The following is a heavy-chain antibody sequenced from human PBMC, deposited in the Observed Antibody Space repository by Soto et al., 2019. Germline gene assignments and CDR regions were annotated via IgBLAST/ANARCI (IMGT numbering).Heavy chain of an antibody. Sequence: GASVKVSCKASGFTLTSFGISWVRQAPGQGLEWMGWMSTYNGNANYAQKVQGRVTMTTDTSTSTAYMELRSLRSDDTAVYYCARLGYCSGGCYDYYYYYAMDVWGQGTTVTVSS. D-gene: IGHD2-15*01. CDR3: ARLGYCSGGCYDYYYYYAMDV. J-gene: IGHJ6*02. CDR2: MSTYNGNA. V-gene: IGHV1-18*01. CDR1: GFTLTSFG.